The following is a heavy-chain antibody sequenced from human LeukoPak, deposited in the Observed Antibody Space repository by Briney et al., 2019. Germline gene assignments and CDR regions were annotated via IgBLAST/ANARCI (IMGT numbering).Heavy chain of an antibody. CDR2: ISYDGSNK. CDR1: GFTFSSYA. V-gene: IGHV3-30-3*01. CDR3: ARDYCSGGGCYSGFFDY. D-gene: IGHD2-15*01. Sequence: GGSLRLSCAASGFTFSSYAMHWVRQAPGKGQEWVAVISYDGSNKYYADSVKGRFTISRDNSKNTLYLQMNSLRAEDTAVYYCARDYCSGGGCYSGFFDYWGQGTLVTVSS. J-gene: IGHJ4*02.